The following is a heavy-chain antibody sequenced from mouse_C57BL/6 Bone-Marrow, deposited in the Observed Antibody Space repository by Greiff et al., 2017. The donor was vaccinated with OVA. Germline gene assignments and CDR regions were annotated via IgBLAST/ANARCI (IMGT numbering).Heavy chain of an antibody. CDR1: GYTFTEST. J-gene: IGHJ3*01. V-gene: IGHV1-62-2*01. CDR2: FYPGSGSI. Sequence: VQRVESGAELVKPGASVKLSCKASGYTFTESTIHWVKQRSGQGLEWIGWFYPGSGSIKYNEKFKDKATLTADKSSSTVYMELRRLTSEDSAVYFCARHEHGAYFGTWFAYWGQGTLVTVSA. D-gene: IGHD2-10*01. CDR3: ARHEHGAYFGTWFAY.